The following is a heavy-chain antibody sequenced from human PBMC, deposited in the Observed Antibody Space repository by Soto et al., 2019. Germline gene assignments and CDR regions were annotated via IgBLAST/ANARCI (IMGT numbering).Heavy chain of an antibody. J-gene: IGHJ4*02. V-gene: IGHV3-30-3*01. D-gene: IGHD5-18*01. Sequence: GGSLRLSCAASGFDFRNYAMHWVRQSPGKGPEWVAITSDDGDIQYYADSVKGRFTISRDNSKNTLYLQMTSLRSEGAAVYFCARAVDAAMDPLDYWGQGTLVTVSS. CDR1: GFDFRNYA. CDR2: TSDDGDIQ. CDR3: ARAVDAAMDPLDY.